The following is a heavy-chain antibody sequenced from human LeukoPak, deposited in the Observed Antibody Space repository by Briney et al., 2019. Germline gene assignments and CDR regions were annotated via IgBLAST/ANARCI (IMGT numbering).Heavy chain of an antibody. Sequence: SETLSLTCGVYGGPFNDQYWSWIRQPPGKGLEWIGEINNYGTDRYNPSLKSRVTISVDSSKNQFSLKLSSVTAADTAVYYCATVLPDHAPFDVWGKGTSVTTSS. CDR3: ATVLPDHAPFDV. V-gene: IGHV4-34*01. CDR2: INNYGTD. J-gene: IGHJ6*04. D-gene: IGHD2-2*01. CDR1: GGPFNDQY.